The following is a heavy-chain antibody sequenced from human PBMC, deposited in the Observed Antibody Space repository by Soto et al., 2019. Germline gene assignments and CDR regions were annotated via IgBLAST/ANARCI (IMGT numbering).Heavy chain of an antibody. CDR1: GRPFSVYH. Sequence: PSETLSPTFAFNGRPFSVYHWSGLRQPQGQGLEWIGEINHSGPTDYKPSLKCRVTISVDTSKNQFSLKVGSLTAADTAVYYCARVGGGQLLTGYYYYGLDFWGQGTTVTVS. J-gene: IGHJ6*02. CDR3: ARVGGGQLLTGYYYYGLDF. D-gene: IGHD2-2*01. V-gene: IGHV4-34*01. CDR2: INHSGPT.